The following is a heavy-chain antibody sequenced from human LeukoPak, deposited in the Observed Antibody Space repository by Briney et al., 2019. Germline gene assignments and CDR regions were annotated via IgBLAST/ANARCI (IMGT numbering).Heavy chain of an antibody. J-gene: IGHJ4*02. V-gene: IGHV3-7*04. CDR3: ARDRGFSYGIDF. CDR1: GFTFRDYW. CDR2: IQQDGSEK. Sequence: PGGSLRLSCATSGFTFRDYWMTWVRQAPGKGLEWVANIQQDGSEKYYVDSVKGRFTISRDNAKKSLFLQVSSLRGEDTAVYYCARDRGFSYGIDFWGQGTLVTVSS. D-gene: IGHD5-18*01.